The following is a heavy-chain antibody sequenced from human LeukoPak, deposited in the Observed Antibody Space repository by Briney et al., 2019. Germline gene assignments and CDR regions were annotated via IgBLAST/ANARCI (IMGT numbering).Heavy chain of an antibody. Sequence: GGSLRLSCVASGFTFSNYWMHWVRQPPGKGLVWVSRIYVDGRTTNYADSVKGRFTISRDNAKNAVYLEMNSLSVEDTATYYCIRDFRSADLWGQGTLVTVTS. V-gene: IGHV3-74*01. CDR3: IRDFRSADL. CDR2: IYVDGRTT. CDR1: GFTFSNYW. J-gene: IGHJ5*02.